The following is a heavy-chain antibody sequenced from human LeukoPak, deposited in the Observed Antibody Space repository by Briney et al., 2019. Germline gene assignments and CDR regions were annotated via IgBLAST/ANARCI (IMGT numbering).Heavy chain of an antibody. CDR2: IYTTGST. J-gene: IGHJ3*02. D-gene: IGHD2-8*02. CDR1: GGSIRSGDYY. CDR3: ARDLYWAFDI. V-gene: IGHV4-61*02. Sequence: SETLSLTSTVSGGSIRSGDYYWSWIRQPAGKGLEWIGRIYTTGSTNYNPSLKSRVTISVDTSKDQFSLKLSSVTAADTAVYYCARDLYWAFDIWGQGTMVTVSS.